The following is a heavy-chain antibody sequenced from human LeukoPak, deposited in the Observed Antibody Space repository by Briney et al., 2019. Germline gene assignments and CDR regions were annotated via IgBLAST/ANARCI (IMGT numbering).Heavy chain of an antibody. CDR3: ARTVVPAAAPGFDP. J-gene: IGHJ5*02. D-gene: IGHD2-2*01. V-gene: IGHV4-59*01. CDR2: IYYSGST. Sequence: PSGTLSLTCTVSGGSISSYYWSWIRQPPGKGLEWIGYIYYSGSTNYNPSLKSRVTISVDTSKNQFSLKLSSVTAADTAVYYCARTVVPAAAPGFDPWGQGTLVTVSS. CDR1: GGSISSYY.